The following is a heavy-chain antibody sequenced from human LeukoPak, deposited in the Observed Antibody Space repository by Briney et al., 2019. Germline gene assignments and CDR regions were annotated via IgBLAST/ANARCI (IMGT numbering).Heavy chain of an antibody. J-gene: IGHJ4*02. Sequence: TGGSLRLSCAASGFIVSSNYMTWGRQAPGEGLEWVSVIHNDGSTYYTDSVKGRFTISRDNSKNTLYLQMNSLRVEDTAVYYCAALARDYWGQGTLVTVSS. CDR2: IHNDGST. V-gene: IGHV3-53*01. CDR3: AALARDY. CDR1: GFIVSSNY. D-gene: IGHD3-3*02.